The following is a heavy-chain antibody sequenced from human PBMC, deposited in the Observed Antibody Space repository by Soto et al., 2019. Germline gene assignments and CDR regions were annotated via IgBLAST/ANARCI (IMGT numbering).Heavy chain of an antibody. Sequence: QVQLVQSGAEVKKPGASVKVSCKASGYTFTSYDINWVRQATGQELEWMGWMNPNSGNTGYAQKFQGRVTMTRNTSISTAYMELSSLRSEDSAVYYCARVKGIVVVPAATLDYYYYGMDVWGQGTTVTVSS. CDR3: ARVKGIVVVPAATLDYYYYGMDV. J-gene: IGHJ6*02. D-gene: IGHD2-2*01. CDR1: GYTFTSYD. CDR2: MNPNSGNT. V-gene: IGHV1-8*01.